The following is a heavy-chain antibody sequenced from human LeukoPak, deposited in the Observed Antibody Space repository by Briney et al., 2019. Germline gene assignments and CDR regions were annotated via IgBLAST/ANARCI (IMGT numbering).Heavy chain of an antibody. Sequence: GGSLRLSCAASGFALSHYSLTWVRQAPGKGLEWVSSISTTSAYIHYAESVKGRFSISRDNIDNVVYLQMNSLRAEDTAVYYCARDRDYYVIDYWGQGTLVTVSS. CDR2: ISTTSAYI. CDR3: ARDRDYYVIDY. CDR1: GFALSHYS. J-gene: IGHJ4*02. D-gene: IGHD3-16*01. V-gene: IGHV3-21*01.